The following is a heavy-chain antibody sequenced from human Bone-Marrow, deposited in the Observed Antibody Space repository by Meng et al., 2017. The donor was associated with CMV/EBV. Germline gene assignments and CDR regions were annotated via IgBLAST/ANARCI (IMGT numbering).Heavy chain of an antibody. CDR3: ARDQEWLVLYHYFDL. CDR1: GFTFTNYL. V-gene: IGHV3-7*01. J-gene: IGHJ2*01. D-gene: IGHD6-19*01. CDR2: INEDGNEK. Sequence: GESLKISCEASGFTFTNYLMTWVRQAPGKGLEWVANINEDGNEKLYVDSVKGRFTISRDNARNSLYLQMNSLRAEDTAVYFCARDQEWLVLYHYFDLWGRGTLVTVSS.